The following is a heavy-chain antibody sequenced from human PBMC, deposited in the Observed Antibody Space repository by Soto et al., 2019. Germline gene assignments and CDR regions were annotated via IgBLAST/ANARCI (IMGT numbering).Heavy chain of an antibody. V-gene: IGHV1-3*01. CDR3: ARDRRGSYFSSGSDP. CDR2: INAGNGNT. CDR1: GYTFTSYA. J-gene: IGHJ5*02. D-gene: IGHD1-26*01. Sequence: ASVKVSCKASGYTFTSYAMHWVREAPGQRLEWMGWINAGNGNTKYSQKFQGRVTITRGTSASTAYMELSSLRSEDTDVYYCARDRRGSYFSSGSDPWGQGTLFPVSS.